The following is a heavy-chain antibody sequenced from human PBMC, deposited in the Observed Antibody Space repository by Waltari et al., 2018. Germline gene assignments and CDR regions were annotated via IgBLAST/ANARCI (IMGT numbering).Heavy chain of an antibody. CDR1: GYTFTSYD. J-gene: IGHJ5*02. D-gene: IGHD6-6*01. CDR3: ARTEAARLGFDP. Sequence: QVQLVQSGAEVKKPGASVKVSCKASGYTFTSYDINWMRQATGQGLEWMGWMNPNIGNTGYAQKFQGRVTITRNPSLRPAYMELSSLSSATTSVYYCARTEAARLGFDPWGQGTLVTVSS. CDR2: MNPNIGNT. V-gene: IGHV1-8*03.